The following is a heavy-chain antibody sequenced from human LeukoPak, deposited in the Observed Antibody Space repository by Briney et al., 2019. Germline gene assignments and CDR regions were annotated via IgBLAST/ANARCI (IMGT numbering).Heavy chain of an antibody. J-gene: IGHJ4*02. V-gene: IGHV3-23*01. Sequence: PGGSLRLSCAASGFTFSSYARSWVRQAPGKGLEWVAAISGSGGSTYYADHVKGRFNISRHNSKNTLYLQMNSLRAEDTAVYYCAKDNGEQWLVVLDYWGQGTLVTVSS. CDR3: AKDNGEQWLVVLDY. CDR2: ISGSGGST. D-gene: IGHD6-19*01. CDR1: GFTFSSYA.